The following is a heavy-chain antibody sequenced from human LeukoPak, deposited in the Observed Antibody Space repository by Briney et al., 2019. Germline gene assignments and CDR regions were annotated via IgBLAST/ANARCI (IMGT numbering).Heavy chain of an antibody. D-gene: IGHD6-19*01. CDR2: ISGSGGST. Sequence: PGRTLRLSCAASGFTFSNYAMSWVRQVPGKGLEWVSTISGSGGSTYYADPLKGRFSISRDNSKNTLFLQMKSLRAEDTAVYYCAKERGYTSGLGTLDYWGQGTLATVST. CDR3: AKERGYTSGLGTLDY. V-gene: IGHV3-23*01. CDR1: GFTFSNYA. J-gene: IGHJ4*02.